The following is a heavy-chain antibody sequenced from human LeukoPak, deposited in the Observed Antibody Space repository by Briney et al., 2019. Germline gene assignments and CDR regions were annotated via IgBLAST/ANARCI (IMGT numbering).Heavy chain of an antibody. V-gene: IGHV3-30*18. D-gene: IGHD5-12*01. CDR3: ANDVGYSGYR. Sequence: PGRSLRLSCAASGFTFSSYGMHWVRQAPGKGLEWVAVISYDGSNKYYADSVKGRFTISRDNSKNTLYLQMNSLRAEDTGVYYCANDVGYSGYRWGQGTLVTVSS. CDR2: ISYDGSNK. CDR1: GFTFSSYG. J-gene: IGHJ4*02.